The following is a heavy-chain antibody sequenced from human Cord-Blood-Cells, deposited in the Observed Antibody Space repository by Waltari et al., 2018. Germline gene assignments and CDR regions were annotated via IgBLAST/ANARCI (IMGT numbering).Heavy chain of an antibody. J-gene: IGHJ4*02. V-gene: IGHV3-15*01. Sequence: EVQLVESGGGLVKPGGSLRLSCAASGFTFSNAWMSWVRQAPGKGLEWVGRIKSKTDGGTTDYATPVKGRFTISRDGSKNTLYLQMNSLKTEDTAVYYCTTYFSSGSYYFDYWGQGTLVTVSS. D-gene: IGHD1-26*01. CDR3: TTYFSSGSYYFDY. CDR1: GFTFSNAW. CDR2: IKSKTDGGTT.